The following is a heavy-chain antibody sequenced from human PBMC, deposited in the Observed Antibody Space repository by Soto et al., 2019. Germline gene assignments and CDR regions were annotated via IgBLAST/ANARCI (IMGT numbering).Heavy chain of an antibody. D-gene: IGHD5-18*01. CDR3: ASQARGYSYGTFDY. V-gene: IGHV4-34*01. CDR1: GGSFSGYY. CDR2: INHSGST. J-gene: IGHJ4*02. Sequence: SETLSLTCAVYGGSFSGYYWTWIRQPPGTGLEWIGEINHSGSTNYNPSLKSRVTISVDTSKNQFSLKLTSVTAADTAVYYCASQARGYSYGTFDYWGQGALVTVSS.